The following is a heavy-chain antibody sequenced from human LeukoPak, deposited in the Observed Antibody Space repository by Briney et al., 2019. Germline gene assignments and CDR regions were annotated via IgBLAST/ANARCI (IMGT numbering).Heavy chain of an antibody. CDR3: ASKGVSSYYYYYYMDV. D-gene: IGHD3-16*01. V-gene: IGHV3-7*01. CDR1: GFTFSSYW. Sequence: PGGSLRLSCAASGFTFSSYWMSWVRQAPGKGLEWVANIKQDGSEKYYVDSVKGRFTISRDNADNSLYLQMNSLRAEDTAVYYCASKGVSSYYYYYYMDVWGKGTTVTVSS. CDR2: IKQDGSEK. J-gene: IGHJ6*03.